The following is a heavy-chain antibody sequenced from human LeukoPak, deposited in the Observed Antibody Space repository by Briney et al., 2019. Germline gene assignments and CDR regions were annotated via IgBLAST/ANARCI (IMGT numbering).Heavy chain of an antibody. J-gene: IGHJ4*02. CDR2: INTNSGGA. CDR1: GYTFTGYY. V-gene: IGHV1-2*06. CDR3: ARDLLTTDDFWSGYDGY. Sequence: GASVKVSCKASGYTFTGYYMHWVRQAPGQGLEWMGRINTNSGGANYAQKFQGRVTMTRDTSISTAYMELSRLRSDDTAVYYCARDLLTTDDFWSGYDGYWGQGTLVTVSS. D-gene: IGHD3-3*01.